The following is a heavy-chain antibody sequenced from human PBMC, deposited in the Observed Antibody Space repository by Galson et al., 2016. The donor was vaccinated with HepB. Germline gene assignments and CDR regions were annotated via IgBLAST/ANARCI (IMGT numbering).Heavy chain of an antibody. D-gene: IGHD2-2*01. J-gene: IGHJ4*02. CDR1: GYSFTTYA. CDR2: INAGNGNT. CDR3: ARDYRHCTTSSCYGFDY. Sequence: SVKVSCKASGYSFTTYAMHWVRQAPGQRLEWMGWINAGNGNTKQSQKFQGRVTITRETSASTAYMELSSLRSEDTAVYYCARDYRHCTTSSCYGFDYWGQGTLVTVSS. V-gene: IGHV1-3*01.